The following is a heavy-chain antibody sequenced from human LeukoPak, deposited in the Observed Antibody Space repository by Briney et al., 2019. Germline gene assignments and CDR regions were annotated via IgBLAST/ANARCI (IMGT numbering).Heavy chain of an antibody. Sequence: SETLSLTCTVSGASVGSAGYYWSWIRQPPGGGLEWIGYIYYISNTNYNPSLKSRVTISVDPSKNRFSLKLNSVTAADTAVYYCARTQSQSGSYRYYFGYWGQRTLVTVSS. CDR1: GASVGSAGYY. CDR3: ARTQSQSGSYRYYFGY. D-gene: IGHD1-26*01. J-gene: IGHJ4*02. V-gene: IGHV4-61*08. CDR2: IYYISNT.